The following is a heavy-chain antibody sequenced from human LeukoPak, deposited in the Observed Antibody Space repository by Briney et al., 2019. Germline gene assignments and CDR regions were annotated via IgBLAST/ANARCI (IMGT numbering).Heavy chain of an antibody. CDR3: ARKSRTWSNRFDL. D-gene: IGHD1-1*01. CDR1: GVSISSANYY. J-gene: IGHJ5*02. V-gene: IGHV4-30-4*01. CDR2: INYSGSA. Sequence: SGTLSLTCTVSGVSISSANYYWSWIRQPPGKGLEWIRYINYSGSAFYNTSHERRIIISIDTSKKPISLKVNPVTAAASACYYWARKSRTWSNRFDLWGQGTPVTVSS.